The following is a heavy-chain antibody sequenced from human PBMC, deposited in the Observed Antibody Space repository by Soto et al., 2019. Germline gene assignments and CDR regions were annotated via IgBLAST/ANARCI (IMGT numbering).Heavy chain of an antibody. D-gene: IGHD4-4*01. CDR1: GGSISSGSYY. V-gene: IGHV4-39*01. J-gene: IGHJ5*02. Sequence: SETLSLTCTVSGGSISSGSYYWGWIRQPPGKGREWIGNIYYSGSTYDNPSLKSRVTISVDTSKNQFSLKLSSVTAAATAVYYCARAPPMTTVSISPWFDPWGQGTLVTVSS. CDR3: ARAPPMTTVSISPWFDP. CDR2: IYYSGST.